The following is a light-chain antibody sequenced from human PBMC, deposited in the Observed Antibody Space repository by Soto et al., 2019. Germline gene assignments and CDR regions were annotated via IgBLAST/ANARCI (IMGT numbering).Light chain of an antibody. Sequence: EIVLTQSPGTLSLSPGERATLSCRASQSVSSSYLAWDQQKPGQAPMLLIYGASTRATGIPDRFSGSGSGTDLPFTISRLESADLAVYCCQQYGSSPLTFGGGTKVEIK. J-gene: IGKJ4*01. CDR2: GAS. CDR3: QQYGSSPLT. V-gene: IGKV3-20*01. CDR1: QSVSSSY.